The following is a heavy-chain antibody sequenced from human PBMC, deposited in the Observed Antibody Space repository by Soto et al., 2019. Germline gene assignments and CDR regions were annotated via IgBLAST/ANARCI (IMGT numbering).Heavy chain of an antibody. CDR1: GFTFSSYA. Sequence: GGSLRLSCAASGFTFSSYAMSWVRQAPGKGLEWVSAINGSGGSTYYADSVKGRFTISRDNSKNTLYLQMNSLRAEDTAVYYCARRMGDYYDSSGYDYWGQGTLGTVSS. J-gene: IGHJ4*02. V-gene: IGHV3-23*01. D-gene: IGHD3-22*01. CDR3: ARRMGDYYDSSGYDY. CDR2: INGSGGST.